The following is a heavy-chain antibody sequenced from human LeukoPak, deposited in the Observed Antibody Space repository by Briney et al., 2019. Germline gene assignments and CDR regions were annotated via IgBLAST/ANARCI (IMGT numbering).Heavy chain of an antibody. J-gene: IGHJ4*02. Sequence: GGSLRLSCAAPGFTFNNAWMSWVRQTPDKGLEWLGRIKSKTDGGTTDYAAPVKGRFTISRDDSKNTLYLQMNSLKTEDTAVYYCTTGPCGGDCYQYYFDYWGQGTLVTVSS. D-gene: IGHD2-21*02. CDR1: GFTFNNAW. CDR3: TTGPCGGDCYQYYFDY. V-gene: IGHV3-15*01. CDR2: IKSKTDGGTT.